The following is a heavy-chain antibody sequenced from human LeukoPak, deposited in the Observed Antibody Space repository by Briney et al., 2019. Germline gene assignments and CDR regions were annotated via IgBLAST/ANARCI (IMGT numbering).Heavy chain of an antibody. CDR3: ARVKEQWTDYYYYGMDV. D-gene: IGHD6-19*01. Sequence: ASVKVSCKASGYTFTSYGISWVRQAPGQGLEWMGWISAYNGNTNYAQKLQGRVTMTTDTYTTTAYMELRSLRSDDTAVYYCARVKEQWTDYYYYGMDVWGQGTTVTVSS. J-gene: IGHJ6*02. CDR2: ISAYNGNT. V-gene: IGHV1-18*01. CDR1: GYTFTSYG.